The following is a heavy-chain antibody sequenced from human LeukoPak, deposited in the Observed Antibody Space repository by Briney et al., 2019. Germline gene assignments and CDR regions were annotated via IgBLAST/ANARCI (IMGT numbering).Heavy chain of an antibody. J-gene: IGHJ4*02. CDR3: ATRAVAAPY. CDR2: ISSSGGST. D-gene: IGHD6-19*01. Sequence: GGSLRLSCAASGFTFSSYAMSWVRQVAGRGLEWVSLISSSGGSTDYTDSVKGRFTISRDSPKNTLYLQMNSLRVEDTAVYYCATRAVAAPYWGQGTLVTVSS. CDR1: GFTFSSYA. V-gene: IGHV3-23*01.